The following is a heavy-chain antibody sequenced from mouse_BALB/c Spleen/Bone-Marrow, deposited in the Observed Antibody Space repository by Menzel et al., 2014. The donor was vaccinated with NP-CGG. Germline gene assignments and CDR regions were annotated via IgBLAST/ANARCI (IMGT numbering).Heavy chain of an antibody. Sequence: DVMLVESGGGLVQPGGSLILSCATSGFTFTDYYMSWVRQPPGKALEWLGFIRNKANGHTTEYSASVKGRFTISRDNSQSILYLQMNTLRAEDSATYYCARDRAARATGYYFDYWGQGTTLTVSS. CDR3: ARDRAARATGYYFDY. V-gene: IGHV7-3*02. CDR1: GFTFTDYY. CDR2: IRNKANGHTT. J-gene: IGHJ2*01. D-gene: IGHD3-1*01.